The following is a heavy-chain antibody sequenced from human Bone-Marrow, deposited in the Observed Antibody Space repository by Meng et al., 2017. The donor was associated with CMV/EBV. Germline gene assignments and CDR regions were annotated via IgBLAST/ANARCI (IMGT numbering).Heavy chain of an antibody. CDR2: FFYSGNT. J-gene: IGHJ5*02. CDR3: ARGWVANGGPWFDP. Sequence: LQLQQSGPGLVKPSETLSLTCTVSGGSLSSGDHHWGWIRQPPGKGLEWIANFFYSGNTYYNPSLKSRVTMSVDTSKNQFSLKLRSVTAADTAVYYCARGWVANGGPWFDPWGQGTLVTVSS. V-gene: IGHV4-39*07. D-gene: IGHD2-8*01. CDR1: GGSLSSGDHH.